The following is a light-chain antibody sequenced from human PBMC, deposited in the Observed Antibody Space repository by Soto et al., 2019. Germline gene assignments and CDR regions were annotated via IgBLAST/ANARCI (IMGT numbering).Light chain of an antibody. CDR2: GAS. J-gene: IGKJ1*01. Sequence: ETELKQTPGTLCLSAGERATLCCRARQRDTTQLAWYQQTPGQAPRLIIHGASSRATGVPDRITGSGSGTDITFASSIRVPEDFAVYYLQQYGGSTRTCGQGTKVDIK. CDR3: QQYGGSTRT. V-gene: IGKV3-20*01. CDR1: QRDTTQ.